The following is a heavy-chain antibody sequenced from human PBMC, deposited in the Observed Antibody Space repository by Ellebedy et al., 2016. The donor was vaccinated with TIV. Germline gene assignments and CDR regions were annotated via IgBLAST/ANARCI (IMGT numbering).Heavy chain of an antibody. CDR3: ARDPEDYGDYVSVDY. CDR1: GFTFSSYA. J-gene: IGHJ4*02. Sequence: GESLKISXSASGFTFSSYAMHWVRQAPGKGLEYVSAISSNGGSTYYADSVKGRFTISRDNSKNTLYLQMNSLRAEDTAVYYCARDPEDYGDYVSVDYWGQGTLVTVSS. D-gene: IGHD4-17*01. V-gene: IGHV3-64*04. CDR2: ISSNGGST.